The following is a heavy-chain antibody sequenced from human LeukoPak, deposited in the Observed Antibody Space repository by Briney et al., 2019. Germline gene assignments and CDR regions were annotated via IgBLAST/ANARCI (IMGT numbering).Heavy chain of an antibody. CDR1: GYTFTSYY. D-gene: IGHD3-10*01. Sequence: ASVKVSCKASGYTFTSYYMHWVRQAPGQGLERMGIINPSGGSTSYAQKFQGRVTMTRDTSTSTVYMELSSLRSEDTAVYYCARDLVLLWFGESYYYCYYGMDVWGQGTTVTVSS. J-gene: IGHJ6*02. CDR2: INPSGGST. CDR3: ARDLVLLWFGESYYYCYYGMDV. V-gene: IGHV1-46*01.